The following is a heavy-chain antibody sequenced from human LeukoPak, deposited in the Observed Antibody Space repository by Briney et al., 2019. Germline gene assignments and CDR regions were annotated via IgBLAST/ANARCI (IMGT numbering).Heavy chain of an antibody. CDR2: IYYSGST. Sequence: SETLSLTCTVSGGSISSYYWSWIRQPPGKGLEWIGYIYYSGSTNYNPSPKSRVTISVDTSKNQSSLKLSSVTAADTAVYYCARGSGVGWFDPWGQGTLVTVSS. J-gene: IGHJ5*02. CDR3: ARGSGVGWFDP. D-gene: IGHD1-26*01. V-gene: IGHV4-59*01. CDR1: GGSISSYY.